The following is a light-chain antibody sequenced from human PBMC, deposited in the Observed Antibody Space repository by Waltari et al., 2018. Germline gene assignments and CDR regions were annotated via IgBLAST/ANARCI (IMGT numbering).Light chain of an antibody. CDR2: GVS. V-gene: IGKV3-15*01. Sequence: VMTQSPATLSESPGKIVTLTCSASQSVSNNVAWYQQRPGQAPRLLIYGVSTRATDVPAKFSGSRSGTEVTLTINTLQSEDAATYYCQQYNVWPRTFGQGTKVEI. CDR1: QSVSNN. J-gene: IGKJ1*01. CDR3: QQYNVWPRT.